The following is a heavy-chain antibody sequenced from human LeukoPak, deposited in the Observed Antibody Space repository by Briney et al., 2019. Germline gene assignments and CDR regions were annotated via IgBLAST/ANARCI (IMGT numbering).Heavy chain of an antibody. CDR1: GGTFSSYA. J-gene: IGHJ4*02. CDR3: ASHYYGSGSYDY. V-gene: IGHV1-69*01. D-gene: IGHD3-10*01. Sequence: GSSVKVSCKASGGTFSSYAISWVRQAPGHGLEWMGGIIPIFGTANYAQKFQGRVTITADESTSTAYMELSSLRSEDTAVYYCASHYYGSGSYDYWGQGTLVTVSS. CDR2: IIPIFGTA.